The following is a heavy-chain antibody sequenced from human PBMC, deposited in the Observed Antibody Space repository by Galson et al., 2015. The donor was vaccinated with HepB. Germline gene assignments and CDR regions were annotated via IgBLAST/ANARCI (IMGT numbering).Heavy chain of an antibody. J-gene: IGHJ3*02. D-gene: IGHD6-19*01. V-gene: IGHV3-23*01. CDR1: GFSFRDYA. Sequence: SLRLSCAASGFSFRDYAMTWVRQAPGKGLEWVSTISGRGGDTLYADSVKGRFIISRDNSKNTLYLEMNSLRVDDTAVYSCAKDPWGYNSGWTGTFDIWGQGTLVTVSS. CDR2: ISGRGGDT. CDR3: AKDPWGYNSGWTGTFDI.